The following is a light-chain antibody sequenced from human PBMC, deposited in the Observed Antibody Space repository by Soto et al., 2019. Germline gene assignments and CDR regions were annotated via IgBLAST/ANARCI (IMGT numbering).Light chain of an antibody. CDR1: QSIGSY. J-gene: IGKJ1*01. V-gene: IGKV1-39*01. CDR3: QQSHTFPRT. Sequence: DIQMTQSPSSLSASVGDRVTITCRASQSIGSYLSWYQQTPGKAPKLLIHAASNLQSGVPSRFSGSGSGTDFTLTISILQPEDFATYYCQQSHTFPRTFGQGTKVEI. CDR2: AAS.